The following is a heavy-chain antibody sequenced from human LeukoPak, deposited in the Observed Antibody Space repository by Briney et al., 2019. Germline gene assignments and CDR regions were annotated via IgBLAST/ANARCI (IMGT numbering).Heavy chain of an antibody. V-gene: IGHV3-30*02. CDR3: ARDCDSSGWYSNWFDP. D-gene: IGHD6-19*01. Sequence: GGSLRLSCAASGFTFSSYGMHWVRQAPGKGLEWVAFIRYDGSNKYYADSVKGRFTISRDNSKNTLYLQMNSLRAEDTAVYYCARDCDSSGWYSNWFDPWGQGTLVTVSS. CDR1: GFTFSSYG. J-gene: IGHJ5*02. CDR2: IRYDGSNK.